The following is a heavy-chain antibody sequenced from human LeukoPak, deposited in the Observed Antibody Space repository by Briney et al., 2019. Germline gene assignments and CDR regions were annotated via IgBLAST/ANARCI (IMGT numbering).Heavy chain of an antibody. J-gene: IGHJ3*02. D-gene: IGHD6-13*01. CDR2: VYHVGTT. V-gene: IGHV4-38-2*02. CDR3: ARCLGFLIGSTWYPDAFDI. Sequence: SPETLSLTCTVSGYSISSGYFWGWIRQPPGKGLEWIGVYHVGTTDNNPSLKSRVTISVDTSKNQMSLKLSSVTAADTAVYYCARCLGFLIGSTWYPDAFDIWGQGTMVTVSS. CDR1: GYSISSGYF.